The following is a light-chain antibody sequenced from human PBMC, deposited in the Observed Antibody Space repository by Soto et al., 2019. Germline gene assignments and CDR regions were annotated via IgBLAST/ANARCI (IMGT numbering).Light chain of an antibody. Sequence: QSALTQPASVSGSPGQSITISCTGPSSDFGASTFVSWYQQHPGKAPTVVIYHVSDRPSGVSNRFSGSKSGNTASLTISGLQAEDEANYYCSTYMTSTASYVFGPGTKLTVL. CDR3: STYMTSTASYV. CDR1: SSDFGASTF. CDR2: HVS. V-gene: IGLV2-14*01. J-gene: IGLJ1*01.